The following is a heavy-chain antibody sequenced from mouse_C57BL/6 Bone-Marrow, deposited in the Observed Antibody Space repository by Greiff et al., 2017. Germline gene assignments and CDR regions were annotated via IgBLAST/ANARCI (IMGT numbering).Heavy chain of an antibody. CDR2: INPYNGGT. D-gene: IGHD3-1*01. Sequence: EVQLQQSGPVLVKPGASVKMSCKASGYTFTDYYMNWVKQSHGKSLEWIGVINPYNGGTSYNQKFKGKATLTVDKSSSTAYMELNSLTSEDSAVYYCARCSGYEAYWGQGTLVTVSA. CDR1: GYTFTDYY. J-gene: IGHJ3*01. CDR3: ARCSGYEAY. V-gene: IGHV1-19*01.